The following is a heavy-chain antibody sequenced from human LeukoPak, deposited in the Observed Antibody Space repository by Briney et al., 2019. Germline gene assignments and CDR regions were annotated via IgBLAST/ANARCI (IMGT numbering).Heavy chain of an antibody. D-gene: IGHD2-8*01. V-gene: IGHV3-23*01. Sequence: PGGSLRLSCAASGFTFSSYGMSWVRQTPGKGLEWVSSISDDGRSTYYADSVKGRFTISKDNSKNTMYLQMNNLRAEDTAIYYCAKRVPCTSSSVYSDYWGQGTLVTVSS. CDR2: ISDDGRST. J-gene: IGHJ4*02. CDR3: AKRVPCTSSSVYSDY. CDR1: GFTFSSYG.